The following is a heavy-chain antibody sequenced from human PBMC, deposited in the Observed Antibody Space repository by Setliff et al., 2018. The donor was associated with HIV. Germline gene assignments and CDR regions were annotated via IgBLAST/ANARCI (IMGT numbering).Heavy chain of an antibody. V-gene: IGHV3-11*04. CDR2: ISSSGTTI. D-gene: IGHD3-10*01. CDR3: ARDHYGSGSYYTTWFDP. J-gene: IGHJ5*02. CDR1: GFIFSDYY. Sequence: GGSLRLSCAASGFIFSDYYMSWIRQAPGKGLEWVSYISSSGTTIYYADSVKGRFTISRDNAKNSLYLQMNSLRAEDTAVYYCARDHYGSGSYYTTWFDPWGQGTLVTVSS.